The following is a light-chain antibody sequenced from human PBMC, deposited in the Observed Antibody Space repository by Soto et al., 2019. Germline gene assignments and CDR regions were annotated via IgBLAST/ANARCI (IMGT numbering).Light chain of an antibody. V-gene: IGKV1-17*01. CDR1: QHITND. CDR3: LHHNGYPPV. J-gene: IGKJ2*01. Sequence: DIQMTQSPSSLSASVGDTVTITCRAGQHITNDCAWYQQKAGRAPKCLILLASRLQTGVPSRFSGSGSETEFTLTISSLQPEDFATYYCLHHNGYPPVFGQGTKVEIK. CDR2: LAS.